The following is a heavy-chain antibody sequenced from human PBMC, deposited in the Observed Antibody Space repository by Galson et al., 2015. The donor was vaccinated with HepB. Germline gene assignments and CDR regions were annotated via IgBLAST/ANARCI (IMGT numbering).Heavy chain of an antibody. CDR3: ARDDRDGYNLDY. J-gene: IGHJ4*02. CDR2: ISAYNGNT. Sequence: SVKVSCKASGYTFTSYGISWVRQAPGQGLEWMGWISAYNGNTNYAHTLQGRVTMTTDTSTSTAYMELRSLRSDDTAVYYCARDDRDGYNLDYWGQGTTVTVSS. V-gene: IGHV1-18*04. CDR1: GYTFTSYG. D-gene: IGHD5-24*01.